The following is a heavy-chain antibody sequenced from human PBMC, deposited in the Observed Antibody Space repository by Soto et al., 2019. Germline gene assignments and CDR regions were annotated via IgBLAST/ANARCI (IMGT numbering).Heavy chain of an antibody. J-gene: IGHJ4*02. V-gene: IGHV1-69*02. Sequence: ASVKGSCKASGGTLSSYTISWVRQAPGQRLEWMGRIIPILGIANYAQKFQGRVTITADKSTSTAYMELSSLRSEDTAVYYCARGIAVAGDGRSLENFDYWGQGTLVTVSS. CDR3: ARGIAVAGDGRSLENFDY. D-gene: IGHD6-19*01. CDR1: GGTLSSYT. CDR2: IIPILGIA.